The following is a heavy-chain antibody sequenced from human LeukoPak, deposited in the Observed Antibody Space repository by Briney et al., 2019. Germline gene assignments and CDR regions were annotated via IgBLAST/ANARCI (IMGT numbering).Heavy chain of an antibody. CDR3: ARVSISGAGVDY. J-gene: IGHJ4*02. D-gene: IGHD6-25*01. Sequence: GGSLRLSCAASGFTMTWVRQAPGKGLEWVSCMSTSSSYIYYADSLQGRFTVSRDNIENSLFLQMNSLIAEDTAVYYCARVSISGAGVDYWGQGTLVTVPS. V-gene: IGHV3-21*01. CDR1: GFT. CDR2: MSTSSSYI.